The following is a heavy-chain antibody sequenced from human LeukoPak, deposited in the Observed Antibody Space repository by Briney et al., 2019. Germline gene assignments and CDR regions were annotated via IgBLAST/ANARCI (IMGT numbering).Heavy chain of an antibody. D-gene: IGHD1-26*01. CDR2: IYYSGST. V-gene: IGHV4-59*01. CDR3: AREGVGATTGFDY. J-gene: IGHJ4*02. CDR1: GGSISSYY. Sequence: SETLSLTCTVSGGSISSYYWSWIRQPPGKALEWIGYIYYSGSTNYNPSLKSRVTISVDTSKNQFSLKLSSVTAADTAVYYCAREGVGATTGFDYWGQGTLVTVSS.